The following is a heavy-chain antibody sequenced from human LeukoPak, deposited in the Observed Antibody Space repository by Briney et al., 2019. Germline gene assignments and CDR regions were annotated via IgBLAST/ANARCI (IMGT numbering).Heavy chain of an antibody. V-gene: IGHV1-2*02. D-gene: IGHD3-9*01. CDR3: ARGAAPVLRYFDWLLYYDY. Sequence: ASVKVSCKASGYTFTGYYVHWVRQAPGQGLEWMGWINPNSGGTNYAQKFQGRVTMTRDTSISTAYMELSRLRSDDTAVYYCARGAAPVLRYFDWLLYYDYWGQGTLVTVSS. CDR1: GYTFTGYY. CDR2: INPNSGGT. J-gene: IGHJ4*02.